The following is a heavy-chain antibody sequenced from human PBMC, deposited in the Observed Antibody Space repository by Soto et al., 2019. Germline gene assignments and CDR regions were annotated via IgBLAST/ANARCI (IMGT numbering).Heavy chain of an antibody. D-gene: IGHD6-19*01. J-gene: IGHJ6*02. V-gene: IGHV3-30*18. CDR1: GFTFSSYG. Sequence: QVQLVESGGGVVQPGRSLRLSCAASGFTFSSYGMHWVRQAPGKGLEWVAVISYDGSNKYYADSVKGRFTISRDNSKNTLYLQMNSRRAEDTAVYYCAKERGWLAERYYYGMDVGGQGTTVTVSS. CDR2: ISYDGSNK. CDR3: AKERGWLAERYYYGMDV.